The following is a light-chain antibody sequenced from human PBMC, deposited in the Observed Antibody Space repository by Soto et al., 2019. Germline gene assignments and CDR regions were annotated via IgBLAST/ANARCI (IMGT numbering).Light chain of an antibody. CDR2: DVI. Sequence: QSALTQPRLVSGSPGQSVTISCTGTSSDIGGYNYVSWYQQHPGKAPKLMIYDVIKRPSGVPDRFSGSKSGNTASPTIYGLQAEDEADYYCCSYAGSYTHVFGTGTKVTVL. V-gene: IGLV2-11*01. CDR1: SSDIGGYNY. J-gene: IGLJ1*01. CDR3: CSYAGSYTHV.